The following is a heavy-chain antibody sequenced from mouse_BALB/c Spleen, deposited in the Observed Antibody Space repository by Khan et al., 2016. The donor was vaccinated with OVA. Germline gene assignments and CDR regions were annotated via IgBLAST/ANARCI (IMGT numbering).Heavy chain of an antibody. Sequence: QIQLVQSGPEVKKPGETVKISCKASGHTFTKFGMNWVKQAPGKGLKWMGWINTYTGEPTYADDFNGRFAFSLETSASTAYLQINNLKNEDTATYFCARPPYCSYVLDNRGQGTSVTVSS. CDR2: INTYTGEP. CDR3: ARPPYCSYVLDN. J-gene: IGHJ4*01. D-gene: IGHD2-10*01. CDR1: GHTFTKFG. V-gene: IGHV9-3-1*01.